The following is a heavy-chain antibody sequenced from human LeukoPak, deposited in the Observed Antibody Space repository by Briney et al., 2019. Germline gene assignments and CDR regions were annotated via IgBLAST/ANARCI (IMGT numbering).Heavy chain of an antibody. CDR2: INHSGST. V-gene: IGHV4-39*07. Sequence: SETLSLTCTVSGGSISSSSYYWGWIRQPPGKGLEWIGEINHSGSTNYNPSLKSRVTISVDTSKNQFSLKLSSVTAADTAVYYCASLSGRGDHYGFKARSHYYYMDVWGKGTTVTVSS. J-gene: IGHJ6*03. D-gene: IGHD3-10*01. CDR3: ASLSGRGDHYGFKARSHYYYMDV. CDR1: GGSISSSSYY.